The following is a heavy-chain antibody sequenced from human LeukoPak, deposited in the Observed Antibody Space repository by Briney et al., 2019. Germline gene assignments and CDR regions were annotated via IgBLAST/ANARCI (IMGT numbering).Heavy chain of an antibody. V-gene: IGHV4-34*01. J-gene: IGHJ4*02. D-gene: IGHD3-9*01. CDR2: INHSGST. CDR3: ARHKGILTIFDY. CDR1: GGSFSGYY. Sequence: SETLSLTCAVYGGSFSGYYWSWIRQPPGKGLEWIGEINHSGSTNYNPSLKSRVTISVDTSKNQFSLKLSSVTAADTAVYYCARHKGILTIFDYWSQGTLVTVSS.